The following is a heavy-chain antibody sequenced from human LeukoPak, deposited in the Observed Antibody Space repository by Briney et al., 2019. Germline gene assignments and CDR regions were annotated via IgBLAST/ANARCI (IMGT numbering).Heavy chain of an antibody. V-gene: IGHV3-53*01. CDR2: IYSGGST. CDR1: GFTVSSNY. J-gene: IGHJ4*02. CDR3: AKDFVVVPGNVNYFDY. D-gene: IGHD2-21*02. Sequence: GGSLRLSCAASGFTVSSNYMSWVRQAPGKGLEWVSVIYSGGSTYYADSVKGRFTVSRDNSKNTLYVQMKSLRAEDTAVYYCAKDFVVVPGNVNYFDYWGQGTLVTVSS.